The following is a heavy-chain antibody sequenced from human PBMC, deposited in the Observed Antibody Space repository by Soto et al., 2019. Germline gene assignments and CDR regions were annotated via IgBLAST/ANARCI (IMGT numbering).Heavy chain of an antibody. J-gene: IGHJ3*02. D-gene: IGHD2-15*01. CDR1: GYTFTGYY. V-gene: IGHV1-2*04. Sequence: QVQLVQSGAEVKKPGASVKVSCKASGYTFTGYYMHWVRQAPGQGLEWMGWINPNSGGTNYALKFQGWVTMTRDTSISTAYMELSRLRSDDTAVYYCARSYCSGGSCFNPHSAFDIWGQGTMVTVSS. CDR2: INPNSGGT. CDR3: ARSYCSGGSCFNPHSAFDI.